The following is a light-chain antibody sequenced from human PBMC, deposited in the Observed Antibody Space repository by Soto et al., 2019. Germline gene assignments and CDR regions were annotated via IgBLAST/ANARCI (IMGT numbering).Light chain of an antibody. CDR3: QSYDSSLIGYV. CDR2: ASY. J-gene: IGLJ1*01. Sequence: SEITLYTSLSQLPEQMVTIYWTGSSSNTGAGYDVHWYQQLPRTAPKLIIFASYNRPSGLPDRFSGSKYGTSASLAITGLQAEDEAEYYCQSYDSSLIGYVFGIGTRVTVV. CDR1: SSNTGAGYD. V-gene: IGLV1-40*01.